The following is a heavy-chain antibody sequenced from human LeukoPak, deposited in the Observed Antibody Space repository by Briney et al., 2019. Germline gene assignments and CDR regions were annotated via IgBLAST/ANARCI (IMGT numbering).Heavy chain of an antibody. J-gene: IGHJ4*02. CDR2: IYYSGTT. V-gene: IGHV4-59*12. CDR1: GGSTNTYY. CDR3: ARRVRSSTDRFEY. Sequence: SETLSLTCTVSGGSTNTYYWNWIRQPPGKGLEWIGYIYYSGTTKYSTSLKSRVTLSLDTPKNQIFLRRTSVTAADTAVYYSARRVRSSTDRFEYWGQGTLVTVSS. D-gene: IGHD2-2*01.